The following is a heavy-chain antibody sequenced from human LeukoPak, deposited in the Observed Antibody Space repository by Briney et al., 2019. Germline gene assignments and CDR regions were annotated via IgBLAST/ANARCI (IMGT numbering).Heavy chain of an antibody. V-gene: IGHV4-34*01. CDR1: GGSFSGYY. Sequence: PSETLSLTCAVYGGSFSGYYWSWIRQPPGKGLEWIGEINHSGSTNYNPSLKSRVTISVDTSKNQFSLKLSSVTAADTAVYYCARRRKSGFGELLTPPDYWGQGTLVTVSS. CDR2: INHSGST. CDR3: ARRRKSGFGELLTPPDY. D-gene: IGHD3-10*01. J-gene: IGHJ4*02.